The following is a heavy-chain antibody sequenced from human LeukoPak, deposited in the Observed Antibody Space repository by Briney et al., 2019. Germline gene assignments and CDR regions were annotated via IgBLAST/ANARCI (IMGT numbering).Heavy chain of an antibody. D-gene: IGHD3-22*01. J-gene: IGHJ4*02. Sequence: SVTVSRKASGSSVTSSAMQWVRQARGQRLEWMEWIVVGSGNTNYEQNFQERVTITRDMSKSTAYMDLSLLTFDDTAVSFCSKLYYTSTYYSVMAFDNWGQGTLVTVSS. V-gene: IGHV1-58*02. CDR1: GSSVTSSA. CDR2: IVVGSGNT. CDR3: SKLYYTSTYYSVMAFDN.